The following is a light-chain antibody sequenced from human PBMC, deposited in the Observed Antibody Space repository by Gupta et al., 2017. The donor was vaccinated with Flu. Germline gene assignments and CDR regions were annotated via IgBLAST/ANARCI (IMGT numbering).Light chain of an antibody. CDR2: AAS. CDR1: QSISRF. CDR3: QQSDSTPFT. J-gene: IGKJ3*01. Sequence: DIQLTQAPSSLSASVGDRVTITCRASQSISRFLDWYQQRPGKAPKFLIHAASSLQSGVPSRFSGSGFGTDFTLTISSLQPEEYATYYCQQSDSTPFTFGPGTKVDI. V-gene: IGKV1-39*01.